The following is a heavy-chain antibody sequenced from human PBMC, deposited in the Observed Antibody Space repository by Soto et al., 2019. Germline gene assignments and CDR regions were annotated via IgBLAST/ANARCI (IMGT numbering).Heavy chain of an antibody. CDR3: ASQTAGDYFDY. J-gene: IGHJ4*02. V-gene: IGHV3-33*01. D-gene: IGHD6-13*01. CDR2: IWYDGSNK. CDR1: GFTFSSYG. Sequence: GGSLRLSCAASGFTFSSYGMHWVRQAPGKGLEWVAVIWYDGSNKYYADSVKGRFTISRDNSKNTLYLQMNSLRAEDTAVYYCASQTAGDYFDYWGQGTLVTVSS.